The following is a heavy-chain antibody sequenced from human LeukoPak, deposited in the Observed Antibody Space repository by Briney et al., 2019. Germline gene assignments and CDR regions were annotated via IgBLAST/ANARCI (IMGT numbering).Heavy chain of an antibody. V-gene: IGHV4-38-2*02. D-gene: IGHD1-26*01. CDR3: ARGPGGATANWFDP. CDR1: GYSISSGYY. Sequence: SETLSLTRTVSGYSISSGYYWGWIRQPPGKGLEWIGSIYHSGSTYYNPSLKSRVTISVDTSKNQFSLKLSSVTAADTAVYYCARGPGGATANWFDPWGQGTLVTVSS. J-gene: IGHJ5*02. CDR2: IYHSGST.